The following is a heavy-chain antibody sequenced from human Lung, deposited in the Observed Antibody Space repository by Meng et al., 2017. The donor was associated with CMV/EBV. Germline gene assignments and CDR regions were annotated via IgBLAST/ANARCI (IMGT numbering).Heavy chain of an antibody. V-gene: IGHV3-66*01. CDR1: GFNVRDKY. Sequence: EVHLVESGGGLVQPGGALRLSCAASGFNVRDKYMSWVRQAPGKGLEWVCIIYRGDNTYYIDSVKDRFTVSRDNSKNTMYLQMNSLRVEDTAVYYCTGDSVSNPNLDYWSQGTLGTVSS. J-gene: IGHJ4*02. D-gene: IGHD3-10*01. CDR3: TGDSVSNPNLDY. CDR2: IYRGDNT.